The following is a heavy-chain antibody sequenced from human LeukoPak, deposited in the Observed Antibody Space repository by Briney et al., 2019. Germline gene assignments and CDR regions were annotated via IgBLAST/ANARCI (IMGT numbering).Heavy chain of an antibody. Sequence: SETLSLTCTVSGDSISSGDYYWSWIRQPAGKGLEWIGRISSSGSTNYNPSLKSRVTISVDTSKNQFSLKLSSVTAADTAVYYCARLPYYYMDVWGKGTTVTVSS. CDR3: ARLPYYYMDV. V-gene: IGHV4-61*02. D-gene: IGHD2-2*01. J-gene: IGHJ6*03. CDR2: ISSSGST. CDR1: GDSISSGDYY.